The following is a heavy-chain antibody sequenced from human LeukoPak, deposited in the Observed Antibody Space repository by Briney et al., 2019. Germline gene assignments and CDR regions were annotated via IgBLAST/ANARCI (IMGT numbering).Heavy chain of an antibody. CDR1: GYSFTNFW. V-gene: IGHV5-51*01. CDR3: ARREADFWSGYPSEYFQH. D-gene: IGHD3-3*01. CDR2: IYPGDSDT. Sequence: GESLKISCKGSGYSFTNFWIGWVRQMPGKGLEWMGIIYPGDSDTRYSPSFQGQVTISADKSISTAYLQWSSLKASDTAMYYCARREADFWSGYPSEYFQHWGQGTLVTVSS. J-gene: IGHJ1*01.